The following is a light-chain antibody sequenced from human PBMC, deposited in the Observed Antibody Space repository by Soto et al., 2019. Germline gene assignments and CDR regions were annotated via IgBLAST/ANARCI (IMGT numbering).Light chain of an antibody. J-gene: IGKJ4*01. CDR2: GAS. CDR1: QSVTYGY. CDR3: QQYVTSQLT. Sequence: DIVLTQSPGTLFLSPGERATLSCRASQSVTYGYLAWYQLKPGQAPRLLIFGASIRATGIPDRFSGSGSGTDFTLSISRLETEDFAVYYCQQYVTSQLTFGGGNKVAIK. V-gene: IGKV3-20*01.